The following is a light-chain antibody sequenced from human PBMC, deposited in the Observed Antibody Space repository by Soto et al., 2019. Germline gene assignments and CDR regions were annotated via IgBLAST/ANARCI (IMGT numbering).Light chain of an antibody. CDR1: QSVSSN. Sequence: EIVMTQSPATLSVSPGERATLSCRASQSVSSNLAWYQQKPGQAPRVLIYGASNRATGIPARFSGSGSGTEFTLTISRLQSEDFAVYYCQQYNIWPRAFGQGTKVEIK. CDR3: QQYNIWPRA. CDR2: GAS. V-gene: IGKV3-15*01. J-gene: IGKJ1*01.